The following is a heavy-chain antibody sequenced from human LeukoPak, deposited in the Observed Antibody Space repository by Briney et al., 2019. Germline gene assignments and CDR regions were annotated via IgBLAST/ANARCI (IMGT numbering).Heavy chain of an antibody. Sequence: HPGGSLRLSCAASGFTFSSYAMHWVRQAPGKGLEWVAVISYDGSNKYYADSVKGRFTISRDNSKNTLYLQMNSLRAEDTAVYYYARDKDSSGYSPHFDYWGQGTLVTVSS. J-gene: IGHJ4*02. CDR3: ARDKDSSGYSPHFDY. CDR1: GFTFSSYA. CDR2: ISYDGSNK. V-gene: IGHV3-30-3*01. D-gene: IGHD3-22*01.